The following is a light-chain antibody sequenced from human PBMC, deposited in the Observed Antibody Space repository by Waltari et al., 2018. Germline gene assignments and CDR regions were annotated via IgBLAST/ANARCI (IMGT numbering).Light chain of an antibody. J-gene: IGLJ2*01. CDR1: SSDIGGYNF. CDR3: SSYAGSNNIL. V-gene: IGLV2-8*01. Sequence: QSALTQPPSASGSPGQSVTIPCTGTSSDIGGYNFVPWYQHHPGRAPKLMIYDVSKRPSGVPDRFSGSKSGNTASLTVSGLQAEDEADYYCSSYAGSNNILFGGGTKLTVL. CDR2: DVS.